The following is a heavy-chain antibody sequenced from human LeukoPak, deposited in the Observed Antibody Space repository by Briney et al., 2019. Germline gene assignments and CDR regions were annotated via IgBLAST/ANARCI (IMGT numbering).Heavy chain of an antibody. Sequence: PSETLPLTCTVSDASMSSYYWTWIRQPPGKGLEWIGYIYYSGSTNYNPSLQSRVTISVDTSKNQFSLKLSSVTAADTAVYYCARDRIGTTCYDYWGQGTLVTVSS. D-gene: IGHD2-2*01. J-gene: IGHJ4*02. V-gene: IGHV4-59*01. CDR3: ARDRIGTTCYDY. CDR2: IYYSGST. CDR1: DASMSSYY.